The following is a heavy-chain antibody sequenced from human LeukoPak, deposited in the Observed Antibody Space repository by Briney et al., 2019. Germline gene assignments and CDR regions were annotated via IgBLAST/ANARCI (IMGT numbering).Heavy chain of an antibody. CDR3: ARNEHYDSWSGYFRYYYYYMDV. J-gene: IGHJ6*03. CDR2: IYHSGST. V-gene: IGHV4-38-2*02. Sequence: SETLSLTCTVSGYSITSGYYWGWIRQPPGKGLEWIGSIYHSGSTHYNPSLNSRVTMSVDTSKNQVSLKLSSVTAADTAVYYCARNEHYDSWSGYFRYYYYYMDVWGKGTTVTVSS. CDR1: GYSITSGYY. D-gene: IGHD3-3*01.